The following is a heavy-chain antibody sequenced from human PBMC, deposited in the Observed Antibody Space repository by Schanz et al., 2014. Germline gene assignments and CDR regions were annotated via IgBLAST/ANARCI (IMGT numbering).Heavy chain of an antibody. CDR1: GFTFSTYA. D-gene: IGHD2-2*01. J-gene: IGHJ6*02. CDR2: ISGSGGST. V-gene: IGHV3-23*01. CDR3: AKDSCSSTTCYGYGMDV. Sequence: EVQLLDSGGGLVQPGGSLRLSCAASGFTFSTYAMSWVRQAPGKGLEWVSAISGSGGSTYYADSVKGRFTVFRDNSKRTLYLEINDPRAEDTAVYYCAKDSCSSTTCYGYGMDVWGQGSTVTVSS.